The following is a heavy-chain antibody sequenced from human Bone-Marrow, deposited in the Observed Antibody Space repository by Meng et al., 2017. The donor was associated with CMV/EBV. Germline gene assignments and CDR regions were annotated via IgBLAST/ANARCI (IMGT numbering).Heavy chain of an antibody. D-gene: IGHD6-19*01. CDR1: GFTFNRFW. V-gene: IGHV3-7*01. CDR3: AFSSGWYTNY. J-gene: IGHJ4*02. CDR2: VKHDASEK. Sequence: GGSLRLSCAASGFTFNRFWMTWVRQAPGRGLEWVANVKHDASEKNYVDSVKGRFAISRGNAKNSMYLQMNSLRVEDTAVYYCAFSSGWYTNYWGQGTLVTFSS.